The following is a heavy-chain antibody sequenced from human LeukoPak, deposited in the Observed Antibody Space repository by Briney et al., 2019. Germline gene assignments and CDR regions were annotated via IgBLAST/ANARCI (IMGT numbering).Heavy chain of an antibody. CDR1: GFTLSSYW. Sequence: GGSLRLSCAASGFTLSSYWMTWVRQAPGKGLEWVADIKGDGSETSYVDSVKGRFTISRDNAENSLYLQMNSLRAEDTALYYCAVWYVDYWGQGTLVTVSS. J-gene: IGHJ4*02. V-gene: IGHV3-7*01. CDR2: IKGDGSET. CDR3: AVWYVDY.